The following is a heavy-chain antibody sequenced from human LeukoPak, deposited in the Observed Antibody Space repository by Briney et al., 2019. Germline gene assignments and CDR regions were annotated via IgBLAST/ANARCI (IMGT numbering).Heavy chain of an antibody. Sequence: GGSLRLSCAASGFTFSDYYMSWIRQAPGKGLEWVSAIGGSGGNTYYADSVKGRFTISRDNSKNTLYLQMNSLRAEDTAVYYCAKDGDTATTYDWGQGTLVTVSS. D-gene: IGHD5-18*01. V-gene: IGHV3-23*01. J-gene: IGHJ4*02. CDR2: IGGSGGNT. CDR3: AKDGDTATTYD. CDR1: GFTFSDYY.